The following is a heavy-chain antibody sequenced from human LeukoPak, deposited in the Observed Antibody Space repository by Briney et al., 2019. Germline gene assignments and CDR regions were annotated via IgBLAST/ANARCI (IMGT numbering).Heavy chain of an antibody. Sequence: SETLSLTCTVSGGSISSGSYYWSWNRQPAGKGLEWIGRIYTSGSTNYNPSLKSRVTISVDTSKNQFSLKLSSVTAADTAVYYCARVPGTSHDYYMDVWGKGTTVTVSS. CDR1: GGSISSGSYY. D-gene: IGHD1-14*01. CDR2: IYTSGST. J-gene: IGHJ6*03. CDR3: ARVPGTSHDYYMDV. V-gene: IGHV4-61*02.